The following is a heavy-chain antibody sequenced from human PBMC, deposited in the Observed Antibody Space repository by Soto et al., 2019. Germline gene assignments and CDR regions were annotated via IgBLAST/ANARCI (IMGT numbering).Heavy chain of an antibody. V-gene: IGHV4-4*02. D-gene: IGHD4-17*01. CDR3: ARYDFGTFDY. CDR1: GDSISSRFW. CDR2: IYHTEST. J-gene: IGHJ4*02. Sequence: QVLLQESGPGLVTPSGTLSLTCAVSGDSISSRFWWSWVRQPPGKGLEWIGYIYHTESTVYNPSLKSRVTISVDKSKNQFSLNLDSVTAADTAVYYCARYDFGTFDYWGRGILVTVSS.